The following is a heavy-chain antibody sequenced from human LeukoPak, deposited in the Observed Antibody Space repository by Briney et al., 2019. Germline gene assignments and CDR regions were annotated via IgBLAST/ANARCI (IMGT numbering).Heavy chain of an antibody. V-gene: IGHV4-59*12. Sequence: SETLSLTCTVSGGSISSYYWSWIRQPPGKGLEWIGYIYYSGSTYYNPSLKSRVTISVDTSKNQFSLKLSSVTAADTAVYYCARDPEYDSSGYYYLDYWGQGTLVTVSS. D-gene: IGHD3-22*01. CDR2: IYYSGST. CDR3: ARDPEYDSSGYYYLDY. J-gene: IGHJ4*02. CDR1: GGSISSYY.